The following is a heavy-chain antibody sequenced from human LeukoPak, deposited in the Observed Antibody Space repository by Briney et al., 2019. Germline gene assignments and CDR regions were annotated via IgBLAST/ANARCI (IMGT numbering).Heavy chain of an antibody. V-gene: IGHV1-2*02. D-gene: IGHD2-8*01. CDR2: INPNSGGT. CDR1: GYTFTGYY. Sequence: ASVKVSCKASGYTFTGYYMHWVRQAPGQGLEWMGWINPNSGGTNYAQKFQGRVTMTRDTSISTAYMELSRLRSDDTAVYYCARERGYCTNGVCLAYDYWGQGTLVTVSS. J-gene: IGHJ4*02. CDR3: ARERGYCTNGVCLAYDY.